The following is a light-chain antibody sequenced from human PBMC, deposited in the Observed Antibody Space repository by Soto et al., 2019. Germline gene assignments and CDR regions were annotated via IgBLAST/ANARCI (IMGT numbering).Light chain of an antibody. CDR2: SNN. V-gene: IGLV1-44*01. Sequence: QSVLTQPPSASGTPGQRVTISCSGSSSNIGSNAVNWYQQLPGTAPKVLIHSNNQRPSGVPDRFSGSKSGTSASLAISGLQSEDEADYYCAAWDGLNGYVVFGGGTKVTVL. CDR1: SSNIGSNA. J-gene: IGLJ2*01. CDR3: AAWDGLNGYVV.